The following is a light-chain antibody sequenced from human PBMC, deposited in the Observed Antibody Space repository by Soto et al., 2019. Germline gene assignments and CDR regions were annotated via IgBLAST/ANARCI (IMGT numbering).Light chain of an antibody. CDR3: QKYNSAPWT. J-gene: IGKJ1*01. CDR2: AAS. CDR1: QGITNY. V-gene: IGKV1-27*01. Sequence: DIQMTQSPSSLSASVGDRVTITYRASQGITNYLAWYQQKPGKVPKLLIYAASTLQSGVPSRFSASGSGTDFTLTISSLQPEDVATYYCQKYNSAPWTFGQGTKVEIK.